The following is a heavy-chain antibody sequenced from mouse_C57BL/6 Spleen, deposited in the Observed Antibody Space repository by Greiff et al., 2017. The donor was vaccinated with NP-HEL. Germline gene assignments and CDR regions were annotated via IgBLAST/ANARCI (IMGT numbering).Heavy chain of an antibody. CDR1: GFTFSDYY. J-gene: IGHJ1*03. V-gene: IGHV5-12*01. D-gene: IGHD2-3*01. Sequence: EVKLVESGGGLVQPGGSLKLSCAASGFTFSDYYMYWVRQTPEKRLEWVAYISTGGGSTYYPDTVKGRFTISRDNAKNTLYLQMSRLKSEDTAMYYCARRDGYYFYFDVWGTGTTVTVSS. CDR2: ISTGGGST. CDR3: ARRDGYYFYFDV.